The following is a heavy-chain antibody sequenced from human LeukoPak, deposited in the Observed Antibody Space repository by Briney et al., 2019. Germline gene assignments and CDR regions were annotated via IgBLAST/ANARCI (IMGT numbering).Heavy chain of an antibody. D-gene: IGHD4-11*01. CDR2: IFYTGNT. J-gene: IGHJ4*02. CDR3: ARLGGYSNYEAGY. Sequence: SETLSLTCTVSGGSISSSTFYWGWIRQPPGKGLEWIGTIFYTGNTYYNPSLKSRLTISVDTSTNQFSLTLRSVTAADTAVYYCARLGGYSNYEAGYWGQGTLVTVSS. V-gene: IGHV4-39*01. CDR1: GGSISSSTFY.